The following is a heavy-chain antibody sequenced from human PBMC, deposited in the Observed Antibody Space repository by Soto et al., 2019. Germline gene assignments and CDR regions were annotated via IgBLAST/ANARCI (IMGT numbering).Heavy chain of an antibody. V-gene: IGHV1-8*02. J-gene: IGHJ4*02. CDR3: STWGRIGWYTGFF. CDR1: GYTFTDYD. CDR2: MNPNSGRT. D-gene: IGHD6-19*01. Sequence: QVQLVQSGAEVRKPGASVKVSCKTSGYTFTDYDINWVRQAPGQGLEWVGRMNPNSGRTDYAQKLEGRVTMTRDISISTAYMELSSLGYDDTAVYFCSTWGRIGWYTGFFWGQGTLVTVSS.